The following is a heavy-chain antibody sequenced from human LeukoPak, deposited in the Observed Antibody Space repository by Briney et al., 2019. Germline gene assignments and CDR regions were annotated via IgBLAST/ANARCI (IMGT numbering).Heavy chain of an antibody. CDR2: IIPIFGTA. V-gene: IGHV1-69*05. CDR3: ARERGSWSGYYNDY. J-gene: IGHJ4*02. Sequence: VASVKVSCKASGGTFSSYAISWVRQAPRQGLEWMGRIIPIFGTANYAQKFQGRVTITTDESRSTAYMELSSLRSEDTAVYYCARERGSWSGYYNDYWGQGTLVTVSS. D-gene: IGHD3-3*01. CDR1: GGTFSSYA.